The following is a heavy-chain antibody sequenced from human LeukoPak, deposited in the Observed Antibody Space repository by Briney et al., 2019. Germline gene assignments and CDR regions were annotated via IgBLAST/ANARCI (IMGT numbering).Heavy chain of an antibody. V-gene: IGHV4-39*01. D-gene: IGHD3-9*01. CDR2: MYYSGST. CDR1: GGSISSYY. CDR3: ARVLTGYYSGAFDI. Sequence: SETLSLTCTVSGGSISSYYWSWIRQPPGKGLEWIGSMYYSGSTYYNPSLKSRVTISVDTSKNQFSLKLSSVTAADTAVYYCARVLTGYYSGAFDIWGQGTMVTVSS. J-gene: IGHJ3*02.